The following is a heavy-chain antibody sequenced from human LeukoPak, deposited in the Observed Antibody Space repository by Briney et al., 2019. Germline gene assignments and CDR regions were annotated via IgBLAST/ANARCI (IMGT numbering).Heavy chain of an antibody. V-gene: IGHV4-59*01. CDR1: GGSISSYY. CDR2: IYYSGST. D-gene: IGHD3-10*01. J-gene: IGHJ4*02. Sequence: SETLSLTCTVSGGSISSYYWSWIRQPPGKGLEWIGYIYYSGSTNYNPSLKSRVTISVDTSKNQFSLKLSSVTAADTAVYHCARDAVPYYYGSGTNYFDYWGQGTLVTVSS. CDR3: ARDAVPYYYGSGTNYFDY.